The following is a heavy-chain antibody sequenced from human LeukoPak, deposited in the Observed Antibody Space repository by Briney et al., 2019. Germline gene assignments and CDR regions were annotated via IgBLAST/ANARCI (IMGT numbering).Heavy chain of an antibody. D-gene: IGHD2-15*01. CDR1: GYTLTSYD. Sequence: ASVKVSCNASGYTLTSYDINWVRQATGQGLEWMGWMNPNSGNTGYAQKFQGRVTMTRNTSISTAYMELSSLRSEDTAVYYCPRGPGYCSGGSCYPAYFDYWGQGTLVTVSS. V-gene: IGHV1-8*01. J-gene: IGHJ4*02. CDR2: MNPNSGNT. CDR3: PRGPGYCSGGSCYPAYFDY.